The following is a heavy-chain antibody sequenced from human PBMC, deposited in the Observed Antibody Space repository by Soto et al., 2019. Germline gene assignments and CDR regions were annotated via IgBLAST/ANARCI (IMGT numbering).Heavy chain of an antibody. Sequence: EERLVESGGGLVQPGGSLRLSCAASGFTFSSYWMTWVRQAPGKGLEWVANIKKDESKRLYLDSVRGRVTISRDNAKNSLYLQMDSLTAEDTALYYCASDVSAGSSSGSLAAVDLWGQWTMVTVSS. CDR2: IKKDESKR. D-gene: IGHD3-22*01. CDR1: GFTFSSYW. V-gene: IGHV3-7*05. CDR3: ASDVSAGSSSGSLAAVDL. J-gene: IGHJ3*01.